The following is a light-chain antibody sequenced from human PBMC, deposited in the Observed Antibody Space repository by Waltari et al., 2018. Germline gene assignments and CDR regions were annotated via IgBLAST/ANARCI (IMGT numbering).Light chain of an antibody. Sequence: SSELTQPSSVSVSPGQTAKITSSGDVLTTNYVRWFQQKPGQAPLLVIYRDIQRPSGIPERFSGSTSGTTVTLTISGAQIEDEADYYCFSAADNNLWVFGGGTKLTVL. CDR1: VLTTNY. CDR3: FSAADNNLWV. J-gene: IGLJ3*02. CDR2: RDI. V-gene: IGLV3-27*01.